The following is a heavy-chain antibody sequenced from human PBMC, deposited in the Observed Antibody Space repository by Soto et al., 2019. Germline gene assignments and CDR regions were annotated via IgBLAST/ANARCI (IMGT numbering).Heavy chain of an antibody. CDR3: ARAEAVLRYFDWSAISKAFDI. J-gene: IGHJ3*02. D-gene: IGHD3-9*01. Sequence: GSLRLSCAASGFTFSSYSMNWVRQAPGKGLEWVSYISSSSSTIYYADSVKGRFTISRDNAKNSLYLQMNSLRAEDTAVYYCARAEAVLRYFDWSAISKAFDIWGQGTMVTVSS. V-gene: IGHV3-48*01. CDR2: ISSSSSTI. CDR1: GFTFSSYS.